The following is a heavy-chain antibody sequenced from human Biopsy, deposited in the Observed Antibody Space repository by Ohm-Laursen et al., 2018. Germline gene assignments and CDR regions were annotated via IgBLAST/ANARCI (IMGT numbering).Heavy chain of an antibody. Sequence: SVKVSCKASGDTFTTSAISWVRQVPGQGLDWIRRIIPILGTVDYGQNFQGRVTIRADTSTTFLELTSLRYDDTAVYYCASGDIGGIGLDVWGLGTTITVSS. CDR3: ASGDIGGIGLDV. CDR1: GDTFTTSA. V-gene: IGHV1-69*04. CDR2: IIPILGTV. J-gene: IGHJ6*02. D-gene: IGHD3-10*01.